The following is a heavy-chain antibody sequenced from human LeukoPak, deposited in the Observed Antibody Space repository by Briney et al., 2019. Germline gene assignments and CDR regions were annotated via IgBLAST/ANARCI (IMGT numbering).Heavy chain of an antibody. CDR2: INRSGST. J-gene: IGHJ5*02. CDR1: GGSFSGYY. Sequence: PSETLSLTCAVYGGSFSGYYWSWIRQPPGKGLEWIGEINRSGSTNYNPSLKSRVTISVDTSKNQFSLKLSSVTAADTAVYYCARGPRYFGWFDPWGQGTLVTVSS. CDR3: ARGPRYFGWFDP. V-gene: IGHV4-34*01. D-gene: IGHD3-9*01.